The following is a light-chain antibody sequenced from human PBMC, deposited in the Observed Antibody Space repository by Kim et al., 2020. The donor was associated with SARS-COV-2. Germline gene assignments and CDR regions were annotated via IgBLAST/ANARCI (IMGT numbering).Light chain of an antibody. CDR3: ASWDDSLSGPV. CDR1: SSNIGNNY. J-gene: IGLJ2*01. V-gene: IGLV1-47*01. CDR2: RNN. Sequence: GQRVNISCSEGSSNIGNNYLYWYRQVPGTAPKPLIYRNNQRPSGVPDRFSGSKSGTSASLAISGLQSEDEAHYYCASWDDSLSGPVFGGGTQLTVL.